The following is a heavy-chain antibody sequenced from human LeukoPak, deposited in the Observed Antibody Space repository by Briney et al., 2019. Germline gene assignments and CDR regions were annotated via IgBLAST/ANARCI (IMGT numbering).Heavy chain of an antibody. J-gene: IGHJ6*03. CDR2: INPNSGGT. CDR3: ARAGYSSTSHYFYMDV. V-gene: IGHV1-2*04. Sequence: ASVKVSCKAFGYTFTGYYMHWVRQAPGQGLEWMGWINPNSGGTNYAQKFQGWVTMTGDTSISTAYMELSRLRSDDTAVYFCARAGYSSTSHYFYMDVWGKGTTATVSS. D-gene: IGHD6-13*01. CDR1: GYTFTGYY.